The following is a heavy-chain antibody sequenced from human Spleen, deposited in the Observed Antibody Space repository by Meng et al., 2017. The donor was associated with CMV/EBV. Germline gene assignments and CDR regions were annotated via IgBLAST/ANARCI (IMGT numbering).Heavy chain of an antibody. V-gene: IGHV4-4*07. CDR3: ARVRITGTTTTIDY. D-gene: IGHD1-7*01. Sequence: ESLKISCTVSGGSIISYYWSWIRQPAGKGLEWIGRIYTSGSANYNPSLKTRVTISVDTSRNQFSLKVSSVTAADTAMYYCARVRITGTTTTIDYWGQGKLVTVSS. J-gene: IGHJ4*02. CDR2: IYTSGSA. CDR1: GGSIISYY.